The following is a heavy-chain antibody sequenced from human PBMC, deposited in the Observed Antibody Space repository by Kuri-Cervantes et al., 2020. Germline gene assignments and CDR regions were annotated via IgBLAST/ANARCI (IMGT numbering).Heavy chain of an antibody. CDR1: GDSISSSSYY. CDR2: INHSGST. V-gene: IGHV4-39*07. CDR3: AYVYEGYCSGGSCQSSDY. D-gene: IGHD2-15*01. J-gene: IGHJ4*02. Sequence: GSLRLSCSVSGDSISSSSYYWGWIRQPPGKGLEWIGEINHSGSTNYNPSLKSRVTISVDTSKNQFSLKLSPVTAADTAVYYCAYVYEGYCSGGSCQSSDYWGQGTLVTVSS.